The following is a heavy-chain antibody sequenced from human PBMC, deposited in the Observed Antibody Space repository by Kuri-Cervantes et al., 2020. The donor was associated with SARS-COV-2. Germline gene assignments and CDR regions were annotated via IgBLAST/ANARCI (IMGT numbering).Heavy chain of an antibody. J-gene: IGHJ4*02. CDR1: GFTFSSYW. V-gene: IGHV3-74*01. Sequence: GESLKISCAASGFTFSSYWMHWVRQAPGKGLVWVSRINSDVSSASYADSVKGRFTISRDNAKNTLYLQMNSLRAKDTAVYYCARDRYDFLSGYYGGLDYWGQGTLVTVS. CDR3: ARDRYDFLSGYYGGLDY. D-gene: IGHD3-3*01. CDR2: INSDVSSA.